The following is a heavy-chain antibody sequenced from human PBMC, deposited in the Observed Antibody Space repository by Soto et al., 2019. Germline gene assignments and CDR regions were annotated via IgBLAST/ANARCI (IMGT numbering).Heavy chain of an antibody. CDR1: GFTFSNYW. V-gene: IGHV3-74*01. Sequence: EVQLVESGGGLVQPGGSLRLSCAASGFTFSNYWMHWVRQAPGKGLMWVSRINPDGSRTIYADSVKGRFAISRDNAKNKLYLQMNSLRADDTSVYYCATVKLGSSDWFDPWGQGTLVTVSS. J-gene: IGHJ5*02. CDR3: ATVKLGSSDWFDP. CDR2: INPDGSRT. D-gene: IGHD1-26*01.